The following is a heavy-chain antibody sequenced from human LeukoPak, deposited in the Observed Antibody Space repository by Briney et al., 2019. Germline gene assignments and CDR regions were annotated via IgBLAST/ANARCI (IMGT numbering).Heavy chain of an antibody. CDR3: ARGRAVILWFGELLSAPTSGMDV. CDR1: GFTFSSYG. Sequence: GGSLRLSCAASGFTFSSYGMHWVRQAPGKGLEWVAVIWYDGSNKYYADSVKGRFTISRDNSKNTLYLQMNSLRAEDTAVYYCARGRAVILWFGELLSAPTSGMDVWGQGTTVTVSS. V-gene: IGHV3-33*01. D-gene: IGHD3-10*01. J-gene: IGHJ6*02. CDR2: IWYDGSNK.